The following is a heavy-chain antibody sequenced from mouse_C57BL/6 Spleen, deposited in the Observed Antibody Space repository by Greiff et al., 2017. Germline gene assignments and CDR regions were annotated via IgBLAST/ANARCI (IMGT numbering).Heavy chain of an antibody. Sequence: QVQLKQPGAELVKPGASVKMSCKASGYTFTSYWITWVKQRPGQGLEWIGDIYPGSGSTNYNEKFKSKATLTVDTSSSTAYMQLSSLTSEDSAVYYCARGYDPYFDDWGQGTTLTVSS. D-gene: IGHD2-3*01. V-gene: IGHV1-55*01. CDR1: GYTFTSYW. CDR2: IYPGSGST. CDR3: ARGYDPYFDD. J-gene: IGHJ2*01.